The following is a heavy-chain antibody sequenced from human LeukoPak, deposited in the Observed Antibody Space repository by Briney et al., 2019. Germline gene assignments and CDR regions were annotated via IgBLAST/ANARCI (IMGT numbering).Heavy chain of an antibody. CDR2: IYYSGST. V-gene: IGHV4-59*01. CDR1: GGSISSYY. Sequence: SETLSLTCTVSGGSISSYYWSWIRQPPGKGLEWIGYIYYSGSTNYNPSLKSRVTISVDTSKNQFSLKLSSVTAADTAVYHCARERGVGYYGSGSYYIWGQGTLVTVPS. D-gene: IGHD3-10*01. CDR3: ARERGVGYYGSGSYYI. J-gene: IGHJ4*02.